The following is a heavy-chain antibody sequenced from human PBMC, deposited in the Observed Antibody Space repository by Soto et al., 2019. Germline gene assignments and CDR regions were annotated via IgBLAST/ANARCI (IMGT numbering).Heavy chain of an antibody. CDR2: ISYDGSNK. J-gene: IGHJ4*02. CDR1: GFTFSSYG. CDR3: ARDFGRGDYVVGGGDY. Sequence: GGSLRLSCAASGFTFSSYGMHWVRQAPGKGLEWVAVISYDGSNKYYADSVKGRFTISRDNSKNTLYLQMNSLRAEDTAVYYCARDFGRGDYVVGGGDYWGQGTLVTVSS. V-gene: IGHV3-30*03. D-gene: IGHD4-17*01.